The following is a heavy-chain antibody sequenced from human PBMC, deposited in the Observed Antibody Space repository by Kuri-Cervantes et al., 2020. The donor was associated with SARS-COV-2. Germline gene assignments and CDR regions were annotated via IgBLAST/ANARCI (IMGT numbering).Heavy chain of an antibody. CDR2: IYYSGST. CDR3: ARQGPSYFDY. CDR1: GGSISSYY. Sequence: SETLSLTCTVSGGSISSYYWSWIRQPPGKGLEWIGSIYYSGSTYYNPSLKSRVTISVDTSKNQFSLKLSSVTAADTAVYYCARQGPSYFDYWGQGTLVTVSS. J-gene: IGHJ4*02. V-gene: IGHV4-39*01.